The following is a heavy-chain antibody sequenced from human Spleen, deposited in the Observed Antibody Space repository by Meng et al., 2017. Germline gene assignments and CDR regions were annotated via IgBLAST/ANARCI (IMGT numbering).Heavy chain of an antibody. V-gene: IGHV4-39*07. CDR1: GDSISSSSYH. CDR2: IDYSGRS. Sequence: SETLSLTCTVSGDSISSSSYHWGWIRQSPGKGLEWIGSIDYSGRSYYNPSLKSRVTTSVDPSKNQISLKLKSVTAADTAVYYCARALVHGSGFRDYYYYYGMDVWGQGTTVTVSS. CDR3: ARALVHGSGFRDYYYYYGMDV. J-gene: IGHJ6*02. D-gene: IGHD3-22*01.